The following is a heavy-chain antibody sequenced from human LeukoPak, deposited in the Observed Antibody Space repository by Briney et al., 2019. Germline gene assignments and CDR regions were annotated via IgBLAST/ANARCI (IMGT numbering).Heavy chain of an antibody. CDR1: GFTFSSYA. CDR2: ISGSGGST. CDR3: AKVPAGIVVVPAAHYYFDY. Sequence: GGSLRLSCAASGFTFSSYAMSWARQAPGKGLEWVSAISGSGGSTYYADSVKGRLTISRDNSKSTLYLQMNSLRAEDTAVYYCAKVPAGIVVVPAAHYYFDYWGQGTLVTVSS. J-gene: IGHJ4*02. V-gene: IGHV3-23*01. D-gene: IGHD2-2*01.